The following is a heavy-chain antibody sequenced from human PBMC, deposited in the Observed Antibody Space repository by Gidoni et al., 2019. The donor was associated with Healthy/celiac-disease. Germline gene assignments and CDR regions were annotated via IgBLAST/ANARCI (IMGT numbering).Heavy chain of an antibody. CDR3: AKDGGYPLTYFDY. Sequence: QVQLVESGGGVVQPGRSLSLSCAASGFTFSSYGMHWVRQAPGKGLEWVAVISYDGSNKYYADSVKGRFTISRDNSKNTLYLQMNSLRAEDTAVYYCAKDGGYPLTYFDYWGQGTLVTVSS. D-gene: IGHD3-22*01. CDR1: GFTFSSYG. J-gene: IGHJ4*02. V-gene: IGHV3-30*18. CDR2: ISYDGSNK.